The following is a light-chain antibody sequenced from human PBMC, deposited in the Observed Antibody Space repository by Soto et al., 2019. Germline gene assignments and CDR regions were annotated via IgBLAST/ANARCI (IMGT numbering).Light chain of an antibody. V-gene: IGKV3-15*01. CDR3: QQRNIWPPVT. CDR1: QSVNSN. CDR2: GAS. Sequence: DIVMTQSPATLSVSPGERATLSCRASQSVNSNLAWYQQKPGQAPRLLISGASTRATGIPARFSGSGSGTDFTLTISSLQSEDFAIYYCQQRNIWPPVTFGQGTRLENK. J-gene: IGKJ5*01.